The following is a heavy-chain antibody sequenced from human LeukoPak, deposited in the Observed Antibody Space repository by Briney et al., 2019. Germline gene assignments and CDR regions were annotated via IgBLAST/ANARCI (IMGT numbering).Heavy chain of an antibody. V-gene: IGHV3-23*01. Sequence: GGSLRLSCAASGFTFSNYVMGWVRQDPGKGLQWVSIINGSGSFTSYADSVKGRLTISRDNSKNTLYLQMNSLRAEDTAVYYCARDFSDYYDSSGYSDYWGQGTLVTVSS. CDR3: ARDFSDYYDSSGYSDY. CDR2: INGSGSFT. J-gene: IGHJ4*02. D-gene: IGHD3-22*01. CDR1: GFTFSNYV.